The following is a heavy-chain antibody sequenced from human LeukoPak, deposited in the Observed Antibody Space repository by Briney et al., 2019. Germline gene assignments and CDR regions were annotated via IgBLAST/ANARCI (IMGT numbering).Heavy chain of an antibody. CDR1: GFTVSSNY. CDR2: IYSGGST. Sequence: GGSLRLSCAASGFTVSSNYMSWVRQAPGKGLEWVSVIYSGGSTYYADSVKGRFTISRDNSKNTLYLQMNSLRAEDTAVCYCARTLDYGDYFDYWGQGTLVTVSS. CDR3: ARTLDYGDYFDY. V-gene: IGHV3-53*01. D-gene: IGHD4-17*01. J-gene: IGHJ4*02.